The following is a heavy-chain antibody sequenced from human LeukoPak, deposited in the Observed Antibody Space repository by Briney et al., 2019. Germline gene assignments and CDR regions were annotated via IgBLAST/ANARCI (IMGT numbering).Heavy chain of an antibody. V-gene: IGHV3-9*01. J-gene: IGHJ4*02. Sequence: GGSLRLSCAASGFIFDDYSMHWVRQAPGKGLEWVSGISWNSGSIYYADSVKGRFTISRDNAKSSLYLQMNGLRAEDTAFYYCAKGGFRTGGYFGLFDYWGQGTLVTVSS. CDR1: GFIFDDYS. CDR2: ISWNSGSI. D-gene: IGHD1-26*01. CDR3: AKGGFRTGGYFGLFDY.